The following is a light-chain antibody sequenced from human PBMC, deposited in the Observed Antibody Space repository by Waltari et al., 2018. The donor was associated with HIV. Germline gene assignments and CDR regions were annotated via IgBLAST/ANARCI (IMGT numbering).Light chain of an antibody. CDR1: SRDVGGYNY. CDR3: SSYTSSSTL. CDR2: DVS. J-gene: IGLJ2*01. Sequence: QSALTQPASVSGSPGQSNTISCTGTSRDVGGYNYLSWYQQHPGKAPRLMMYDVSNRPSGVSNRFSGSKSGNTASLTISGLQAEDEADYYCSSYTSSSTLFGGGTKLTVL. V-gene: IGLV2-14*03.